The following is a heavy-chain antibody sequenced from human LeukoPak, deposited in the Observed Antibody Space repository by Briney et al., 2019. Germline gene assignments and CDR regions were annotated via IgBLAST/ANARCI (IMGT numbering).Heavy chain of an antibody. CDR3: ARGPSGYCRTDEYFQH. V-gene: IGHV4-34*01. CDR2: INHSGST. D-gene: IGHD3-22*01. J-gene: IGHJ1*01. Sequence: SETLSLTCAVYGGSFSGYYWSWIRQPPGKGLEWIGEINHSGSTNYNPSLKSRVTISVDTSKNQFSLKLSSVTAADTAVYYCARGPSGYCRTDEYFQHWGQGTLVTVSS. CDR1: GGSFSGYY.